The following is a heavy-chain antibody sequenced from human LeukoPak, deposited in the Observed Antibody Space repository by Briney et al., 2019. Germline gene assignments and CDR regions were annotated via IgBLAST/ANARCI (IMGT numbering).Heavy chain of an antibody. CDR2: IYYSGST. CDR1: GGSISSYY. Sequence: SETLSLTCTVSGGSISSYYWSWIRQPPGKGLEWIGSIYYSGSTYYNPSLKSRVTISVDTSKNQFSLKLSSVTAADTAVYYCASDVLLWFGELLNYFDYWGQGTLVTVSS. CDR3: ASDVLLWFGELLNYFDY. D-gene: IGHD3-10*01. J-gene: IGHJ4*02. V-gene: IGHV4-39*07.